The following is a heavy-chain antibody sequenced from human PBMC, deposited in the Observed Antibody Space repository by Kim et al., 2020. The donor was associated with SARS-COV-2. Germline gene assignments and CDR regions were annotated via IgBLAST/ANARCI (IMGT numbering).Heavy chain of an antibody. CDR1: GGSISSGAYY. J-gene: IGHJ4*02. Sequence: SETLSLTCTVSGGSISSGAYYWSWIRQHPGKGLEWIGYIYYSGSTYYNPSLKSRVTISVDTSKNQFSLKLSSVTAADTAVYYCARYPVGDYYDRSGYYYFDYWGQGTLVTVSS. V-gene: IGHV4-31*03. CDR2: IYYSGST. CDR3: ARYPVGDYYDRSGYYYFDY. D-gene: IGHD3-22*01.